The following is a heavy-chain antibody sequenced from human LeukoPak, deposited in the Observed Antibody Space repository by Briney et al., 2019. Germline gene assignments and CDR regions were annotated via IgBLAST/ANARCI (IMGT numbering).Heavy chain of an antibody. CDR3: TGNYYGSGSYADFDY. D-gene: IGHD3-10*01. CDR2: IRSTANGYAT. CDR1: GFTFINYG. J-gene: IGHJ4*02. V-gene: IGHV3-73*01. Sequence: GGSLRLSCAASGFTFINYGMHWVRQASGKGLEWVGRIRSTANGYATAYAASVKGRFTISRDDSKNTAYLQMFSLKIEDTAVYYCTGNYYGSGSYADFDYWGQGTLVTVSS.